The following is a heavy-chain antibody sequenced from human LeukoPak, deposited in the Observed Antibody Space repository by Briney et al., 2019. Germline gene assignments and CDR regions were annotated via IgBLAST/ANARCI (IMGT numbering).Heavy chain of an antibody. CDR1: GFTVNRDY. Sequence: GESLRLSCAASGFTVNRDYMSWVRQSPGKGLEGVSVVYTDGRTFYADSVKGRFTISRDDSKNTVFLQMNSLRAEDTAIYFCTRGSPTVSAGYNWGRGTVVTVSS. V-gene: IGHV3-53*01. CDR3: TRGSPTVSAGYN. J-gene: IGHJ4*02. D-gene: IGHD1-1*01. CDR2: VYTDGRT.